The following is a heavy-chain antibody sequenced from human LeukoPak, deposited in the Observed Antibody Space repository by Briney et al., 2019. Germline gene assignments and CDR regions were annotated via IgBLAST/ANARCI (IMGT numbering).Heavy chain of an antibody. J-gene: IGHJ1*01. Sequence: GGPLRLSCAASGFTFGSYNMNWVRQAPGKGLEWVSSISTSSSYIYYADSVKGRFTISRDNAKKSLYLQMNSLRAGDTAVYYCARDGGDYYDSSGYPFHHWGQGTLVTVSS. CDR1: GFTFGSYN. D-gene: IGHD3-22*01. CDR2: ISTSSSYI. CDR3: ARDGGDYYDSSGYPFHH. V-gene: IGHV3-21*01.